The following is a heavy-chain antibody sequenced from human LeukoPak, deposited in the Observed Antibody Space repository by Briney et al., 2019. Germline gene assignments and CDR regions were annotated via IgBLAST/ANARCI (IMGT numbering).Heavy chain of an antibody. V-gene: IGHV3-66*01. D-gene: IGHD5-24*01. Sequence: PGGSLRLSCAASGFTVSSNYMSWVRQAPGKGLEGVSVIYSGGSTYYADSVKGRFTISRDNSKNTLYLQMNSLRAEDTAVYYCARTLRDGYNIKYNWFDPWGQGTLVTVSS. CDR1: GFTVSSNY. CDR3: ARTLRDGYNIKYNWFDP. CDR2: IYSGGST. J-gene: IGHJ5*02.